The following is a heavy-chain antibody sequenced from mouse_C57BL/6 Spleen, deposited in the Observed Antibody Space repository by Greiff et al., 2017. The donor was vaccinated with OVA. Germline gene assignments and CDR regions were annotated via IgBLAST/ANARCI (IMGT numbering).Heavy chain of an antibody. CDR3: ARPANWDRYFDV. V-gene: IGHV1-50*01. CDR2: IDPSDSYT. Sequence: QVQLQQPGAELVKPGASVKLSCKASGYTFTSYWMQWVKQRPGQGLEWIGEIDPSDSYTNYKQSFKGKATLTVDTSSSTAYMQLSSLTAEDSAVYYCARPANWDRYFDVWGTGTTVTVSS. D-gene: IGHD4-1*01. CDR1: GYTFTSYW. J-gene: IGHJ1*03.